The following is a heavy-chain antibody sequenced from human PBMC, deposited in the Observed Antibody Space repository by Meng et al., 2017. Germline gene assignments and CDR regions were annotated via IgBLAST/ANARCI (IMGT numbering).Heavy chain of an antibody. V-gene: IGHV4-31*01. CDR1: GGSISSGGYY. Sequence: QVHMQEAAPGLVQPSQTLSLTCTVSGGSISSGGYYWSWIRQHPGKGLEWIGYIYYSGSTYYNPSLKSLVTISVDTSKNQFSLKLSSVTAADTAVYYCARVTSSYYFDYWGQGTLVTVSS. J-gene: IGHJ4*02. CDR2: IYYSGST. CDR3: ARVTSSYYFDY. D-gene: IGHD2/OR15-2a*01.